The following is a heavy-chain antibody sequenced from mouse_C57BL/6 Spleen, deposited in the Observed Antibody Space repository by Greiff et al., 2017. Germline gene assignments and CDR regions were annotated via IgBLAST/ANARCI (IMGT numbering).Heavy chain of an antibody. CDR3: ARAYYDYDYWYFDV. CDR1: GFTFSDYY. V-gene: IGHV5-16*01. Sequence: EVKLMESEGGLVQPGSSMKLSCTASGFTFSDYYMAWVRQVPEKGLEWVANINYDGSSTYYLDSLKSRFIISRDNAKNILYLQMSSLKSEDTATYYCARAYYDYDYWYFDVWGTGTTVTVSS. D-gene: IGHD2-4*01. J-gene: IGHJ1*03. CDR2: INYDGSST.